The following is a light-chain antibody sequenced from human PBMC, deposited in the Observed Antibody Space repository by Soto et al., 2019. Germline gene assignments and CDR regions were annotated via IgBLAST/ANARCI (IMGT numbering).Light chain of an antibody. J-gene: IGKJ1*01. CDR2: DAS. V-gene: IGKV3-11*01. Sequence: EIVLTQSPGNLSLSPGERATLSCRASQSVSSYLAWYQQKPGQAPRLLIYDASTRATGISARFSGSGSGTDFTLTISSLEPEDFAMYYCQQRSNWPVTFGQGTKVEVK. CDR3: QQRSNWPVT. CDR1: QSVSSY.